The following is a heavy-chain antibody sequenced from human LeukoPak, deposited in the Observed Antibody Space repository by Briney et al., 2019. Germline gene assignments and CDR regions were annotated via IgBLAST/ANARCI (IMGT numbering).Heavy chain of an antibody. D-gene: IGHD6-6*01. V-gene: IGHV3-7*01. Sequence: GGSPRLSCAASVFTLRTYWMSWVRQAPGKGLEWVASINQGGSETYYVESVKGRFTISRDNAMNSFFLQMNSLRAEDTAVYYCARLIGDRTIYDYWGQGTLVTVSS. J-gene: IGHJ4*02. CDR3: ARLIGDRTIYDY. CDR2: INQGGSET. CDR1: VFTLRTYW.